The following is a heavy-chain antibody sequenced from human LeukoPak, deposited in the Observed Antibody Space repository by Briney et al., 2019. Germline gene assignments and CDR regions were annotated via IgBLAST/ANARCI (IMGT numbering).Heavy chain of an antibody. V-gene: IGHV4-59*01. Sequence: PSETLSLTCTVSGGSISSYYWSWIRQPPGKGLEWIGYIYYSGSTNYNPSLKSRVTISVDRSNNQFSLKLTSVTAADTAVYYCARDEQWLVLWGQGTLVTVSS. CDR1: GGSISSYY. CDR2: IYYSGST. J-gene: IGHJ4*02. CDR3: ARDEQWLVL. D-gene: IGHD6-19*01.